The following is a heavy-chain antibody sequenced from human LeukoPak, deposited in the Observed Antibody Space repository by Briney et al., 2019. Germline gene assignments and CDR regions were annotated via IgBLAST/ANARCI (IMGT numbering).Heavy chain of an antibody. D-gene: IGHD6-19*01. CDR1: GYTFTGYY. J-gene: IGHJ4*02. V-gene: IGHV1-2*02. Sequence: GASVKVSCKASGYTFTGYYMHWVRRAPGQGLEWMGWINPNSGGTNYAQKFQGRVTMTRDTSISTAYMELSSLRSEDTAVYYCARALAGEEVDYWGQGTLVIVSS. CDR3: ARALAGEEVDY. CDR2: INPNSGGT.